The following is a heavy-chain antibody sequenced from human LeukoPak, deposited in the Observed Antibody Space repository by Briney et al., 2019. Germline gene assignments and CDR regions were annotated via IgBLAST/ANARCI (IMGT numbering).Heavy chain of an antibody. CDR3: ANDIGEQWFFDY. CDR2: ISGDGGST. CDR1: GFTFDDYA. Sequence: PGGSLRLSCAASGFTFDDYAMHWVRQAPGKGLEWVSLISGDGGSTYYADSVKGRFTISRDSSKNSLYLQMNSLRTEDTALYYCANDIGEQWFFDYWGQGTLVTVSS. V-gene: IGHV3-43*02. J-gene: IGHJ4*02. D-gene: IGHD3-10*01.